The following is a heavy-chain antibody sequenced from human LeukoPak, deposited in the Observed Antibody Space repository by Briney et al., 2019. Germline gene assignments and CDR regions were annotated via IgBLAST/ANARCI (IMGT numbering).Heavy chain of an antibody. D-gene: IGHD3-22*01. Sequence: SETLSLTCTVSGGSISSGGYYWSWIRQHPGKGLEWIGYIYYSGSTYYNPSLKSRVTISVDTSKNQFSLKLSSVTAADTAVYYRARALDYYDSSGYSCSDYWGQGTLVTVSS. CDR2: IYYSGST. J-gene: IGHJ4*02. CDR3: ARALDYYDSSGYSCSDY. CDR1: GGSISSGGYY. V-gene: IGHV4-31*03.